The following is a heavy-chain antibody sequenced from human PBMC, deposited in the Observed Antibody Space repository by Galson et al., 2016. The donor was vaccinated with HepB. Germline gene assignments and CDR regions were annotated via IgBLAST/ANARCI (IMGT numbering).Heavy chain of an antibody. Sequence: SVKVSCKASGYTFTTYSIYWVRQAPGQRLEWMGWINAGNGHTKYSQKFQDRVTITRDTSASTAYMDLSSLRSEDTAVYYCARGTSCSGTSCYPLEWFDFWGQGTLVTVSS. D-gene: IGHD2-2*01. CDR1: GYTFTTYS. CDR3: ARGTSCSGTSCYPLEWFDF. V-gene: IGHV1-3*01. J-gene: IGHJ5*01. CDR2: INAGNGHT.